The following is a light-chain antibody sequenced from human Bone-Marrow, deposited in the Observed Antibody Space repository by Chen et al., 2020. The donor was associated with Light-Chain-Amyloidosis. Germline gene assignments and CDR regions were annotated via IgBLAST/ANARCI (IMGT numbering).Light chain of an antibody. J-gene: IGKJ4*01. Sequence: EIVLTQSPGTLSLSPGEVANLSCRASQTISSNYLTWYQQKFGQAPRLLIYGSSSRATGIPDRFTGSGSGTDFTLTINRLEPEDFAMYYCKQYGTSPLTFGGGTKVEIK. CDR1: QTISSNY. V-gene: IGKV3-20*01. CDR3: KQYGTSPLT. CDR2: GSS.